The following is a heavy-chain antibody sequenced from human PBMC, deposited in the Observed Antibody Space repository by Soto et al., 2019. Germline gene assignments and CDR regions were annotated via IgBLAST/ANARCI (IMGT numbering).Heavy chain of an antibody. V-gene: IGHV3-43D*04. CDR3: AKVSEGCSGGMDV. J-gene: IGHJ6*02. Sequence: RRLSCAASGFTFDDYAMHWVRQAPGKGLEWVSLISWDGGSTYYADSVKGRFTISRDNSKNSLYLQMNSLRAEDTALYYCAKVSEGCSGGMDVWGQGTPVTVSS. CDR1: GFTFDDYA. D-gene: IGHD2-15*01. CDR2: ISWDGGST.